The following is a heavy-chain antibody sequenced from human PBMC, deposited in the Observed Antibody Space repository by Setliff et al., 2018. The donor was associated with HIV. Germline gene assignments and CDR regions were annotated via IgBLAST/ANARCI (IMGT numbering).Heavy chain of an antibody. CDR3: ARQSTTSRDFDS. Sequence: PSETLSLTCTVSGGSISGYYWSWVRQPPEKRLELIGFIHYSGSSDYNPSLKSRITISVDMSRNQFSLVLSSVTAADTAVYYCARQSTTSRDFDSWGQGTLVTVSS. V-gene: IGHV4-59*01. CDR2: IHYSGSS. J-gene: IGHJ4*02. D-gene: IGHD2-2*01. CDR1: GGSISGYY.